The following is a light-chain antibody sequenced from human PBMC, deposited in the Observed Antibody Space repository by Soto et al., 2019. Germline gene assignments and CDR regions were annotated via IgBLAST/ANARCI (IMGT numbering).Light chain of an antibody. CDR1: QSISTSY. CDR2: GSS. V-gene: IGKV3-20*01. Sequence: EIVLTQSPGTLSLSPGARATLSCRASQSISTSYLAWYQQKPGQAPRLLIYGSSSRATGIPDRFSGSGSGTDFTLPISSLEPEDFAAYYCQQYGSSPQDTFGQGTKVDIK. CDR3: QQYGSSPQDT. J-gene: IGKJ1*01.